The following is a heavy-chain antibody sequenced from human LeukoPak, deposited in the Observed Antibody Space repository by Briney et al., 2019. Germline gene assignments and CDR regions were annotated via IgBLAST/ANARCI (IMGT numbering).Heavy chain of an antibody. D-gene: IGHD6-19*01. CDR1: SGSISSYY. V-gene: IGHV4-59*01. CDR3: ARGGSSGPPPFG. Sequence: PSQTLSLTCTVSSGSISSYYWSWIRQPPGKGLEWIGYIYYSGSTNYNPSLKSRVTISVDTSKNQFSLKLSSVTAADTAVYYCARGGSSGPPPFGWGQGTLVTVSS. J-gene: IGHJ4*02. CDR2: IYYSGST.